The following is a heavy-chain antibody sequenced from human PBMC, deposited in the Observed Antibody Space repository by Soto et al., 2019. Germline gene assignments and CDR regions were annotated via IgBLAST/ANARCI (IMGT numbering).Heavy chain of an antibody. CDR2: IIPIFGTA. V-gene: IGHV1-69*13. J-gene: IGHJ6*02. D-gene: IGHD5-18*01. CDR3: ARVSGYSYGYISYYYYGMDV. Sequence: ASVKVSCKASGGTFSIYAISWVRQAPGQGLEWMGGIIPIFGTANYAQKFQGRVTITADESTSTAYMELSSLRSEDTAVYYCARVSGYSYGYISYYYYGMDVWGQGTTVTVSS. CDR1: GGTFSIYA.